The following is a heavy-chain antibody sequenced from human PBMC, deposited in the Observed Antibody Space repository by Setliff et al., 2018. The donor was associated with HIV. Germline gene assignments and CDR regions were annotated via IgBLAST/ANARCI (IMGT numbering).Heavy chain of an antibody. D-gene: IGHD1-1*01. J-gene: IGHJ3*02. Sequence: PGGSLRLSCAGSGFTFSSYAMHWGHQAPGKGLEWVSSISSTGRYIYYADSLKGRFTISRDNASNSLSLQMISLTADDTAVYYCAREAVGTGIYGAFDIWGQGTMVTVSS. CDR2: ISSTGRYI. CDR1: GFTFSSYA. V-gene: IGHV3-21*01. CDR3: AREAVGTGIYGAFDI.